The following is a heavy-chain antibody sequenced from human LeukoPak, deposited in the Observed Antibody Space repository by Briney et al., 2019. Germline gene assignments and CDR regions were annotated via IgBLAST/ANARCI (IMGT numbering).Heavy chain of an antibody. CDR1: GGSMIKYF. CDR3: ARDRASYYYDTSGDNDY. D-gene: IGHD3-22*01. Sequence: SETLSLTCTVSGGSMIKYFWNWIRQPPGKGLEWIGYISHSGSTNYNPSLKTRVTISVDTSKNQFSLKLTSVTAADTAVYYCARDRASYYYDTSGDNDYWGQGTLVTVS. CDR2: ISHSGST. V-gene: IGHV4-59*01. J-gene: IGHJ4*02.